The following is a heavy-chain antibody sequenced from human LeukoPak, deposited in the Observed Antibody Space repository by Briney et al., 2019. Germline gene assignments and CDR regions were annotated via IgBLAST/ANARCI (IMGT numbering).Heavy chain of an antibody. D-gene: IGHD3-3*01. CDR3: AKDHYWSIDY. V-gene: IGHV3-74*01. CDR1: GFYFSSNW. Sequence: GGSLRLSCAASGFYFSSNWMHWVRHAPGQGMVWVSRIKGDGISTNYADPVKGRFTISTDIAKNTLYLQMNSLRAEDAGVYYCAKDHYWSIDYWGRGTLVTVSS. J-gene: IGHJ4*02. CDR2: IKGDGIST.